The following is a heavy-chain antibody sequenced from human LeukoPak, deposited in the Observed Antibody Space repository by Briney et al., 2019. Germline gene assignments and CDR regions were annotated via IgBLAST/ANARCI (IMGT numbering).Heavy chain of an antibody. V-gene: IGHV4-31*03. D-gene: IGHD3-22*01. CDR2: IYCSGST. CDR3: ARERRTHYYDRGWDNWFDP. Sequence: PSETLSLTCTVSGGSISSGGYYWSWIRQHPGKGLEWIGYIYCSGSTYYNPSLKSRVTISVDTSKNQFSLKLSSVTAADTAVYCCARERRTHYYDRGWDNWFDPWGQGTLVTVSS. J-gene: IGHJ5*02. CDR1: GGSISSGGYY.